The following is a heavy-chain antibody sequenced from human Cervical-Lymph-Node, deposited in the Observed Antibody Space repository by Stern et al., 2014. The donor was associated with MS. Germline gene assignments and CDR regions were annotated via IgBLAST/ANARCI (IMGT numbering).Heavy chain of an antibody. CDR2: ISYAGSSE. D-gene: IGHD6-19*01. J-gene: IGHJ4*02. Sequence: VQLVESGGGVVQPGRSLRLSCAASGFTFDNYPMHWVRQPPGTGLEWVTFISYAGSSEDYADSVQGRFTISRDNSKNTLYLQLNSLRAEDTAVYYCARGGRGSGLDYWGQGTLVTVSS. CDR3: ARGGRGSGLDY. V-gene: IGHV3-30-3*01. CDR1: GFTFDNYP.